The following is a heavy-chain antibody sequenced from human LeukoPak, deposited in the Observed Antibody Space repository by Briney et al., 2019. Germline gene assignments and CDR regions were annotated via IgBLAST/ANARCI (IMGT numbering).Heavy chain of an antibody. CDR1: GGSFTIYA. D-gene: IGHD2-2*01. J-gene: IGHJ4*02. Sequence: GASVTVSFTGSGGSFTIYAISWVRQAPGQGQEWMGGIIPIFGTANYAQKFQGRVTITADESTSTAYMELSSLRSEDTAVYYCARSRRDIVVVPAAIDYWGQGTLVTVSS. CDR3: ARSRRDIVVVPAAIDY. V-gene: IGHV1-69*13. CDR2: IIPIFGTA.